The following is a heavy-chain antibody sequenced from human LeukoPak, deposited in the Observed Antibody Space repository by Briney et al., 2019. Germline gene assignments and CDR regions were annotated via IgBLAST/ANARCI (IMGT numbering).Heavy chain of an antibody. J-gene: IGHJ6*02. Sequence: SVKVSCKASGGTFSSYAISWVRQAPGQGLEWMGRIIPILGIANYAQKFQGRVTITADKSTGTAYMELSSLRSEDTAVYYCARDSLGYCSSTSCYKQYYYYGMDVWGQGTTVTVSS. V-gene: IGHV1-69*04. CDR3: ARDSLGYCSSTSCYKQYYYYGMDV. CDR2: IIPILGIA. CDR1: GGTFSSYA. D-gene: IGHD2-2*02.